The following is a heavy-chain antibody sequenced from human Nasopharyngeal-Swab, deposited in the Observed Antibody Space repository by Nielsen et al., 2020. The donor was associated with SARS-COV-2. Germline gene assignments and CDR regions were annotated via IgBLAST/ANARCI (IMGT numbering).Heavy chain of an antibody. CDR3: ARDKVVVVPAAIYYYGMDV. J-gene: IGHJ6*02. CDR2: INSDGSST. D-gene: IGHD2-2*01. CDR1: GFTFSSSW. V-gene: IGHV3-74*01. Sequence: GGSLRLSCAASGFTFSSSWMHWVRQAPGKGLVWVSRINSDGSSTSYADSVKGRFTISRDNAKNTLYLQMNSLRAEDTAVYYCARDKVVVVPAAIYYYGMDVWGQGTTVTVSS.